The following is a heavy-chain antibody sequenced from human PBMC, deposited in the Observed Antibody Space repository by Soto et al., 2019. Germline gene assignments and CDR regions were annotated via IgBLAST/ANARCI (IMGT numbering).Heavy chain of an antibody. D-gene: IGHD1-1*01. V-gene: IGHV1-18*01. CDR1: GYAFTTYG. CDR3: ARGRYGDY. J-gene: IGHJ4*02. Sequence: QVHLVQSGAEVKKPGASVKVSCKGSGYAFTTYGITWVRQAPGQGLEWMGWISAHSGNTNYAQKLQGRVTVTRDTSTSTAYMELRRLRSDDTAVYYCARGRYGDYWGQGALVTVSS. CDR2: ISAHSGNT.